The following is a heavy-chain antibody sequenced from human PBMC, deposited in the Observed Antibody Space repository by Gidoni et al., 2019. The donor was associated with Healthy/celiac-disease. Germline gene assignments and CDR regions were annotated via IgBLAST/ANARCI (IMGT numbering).Heavy chain of an antibody. CDR2: IYSGGST. CDR3: ARGLRSDY. V-gene: IGHV3-66*01. Sequence: EVQLVESGVGLVQPGGSLSLSCAASGFTVSSNYMSWVRQAPGKGLEWVSVIYSGGSTYYADSVRGRFTISRDNSKNTLYLQMNSLTAEDTAVYYCARGLRSDYWGQGTLVTVSS. J-gene: IGHJ4*02. CDR1: GFTVSSNY. D-gene: IGHD4-17*01.